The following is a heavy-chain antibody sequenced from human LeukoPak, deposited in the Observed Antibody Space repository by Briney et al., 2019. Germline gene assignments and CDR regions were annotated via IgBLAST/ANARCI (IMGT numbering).Heavy chain of an antibody. D-gene: IGHD4-17*01. V-gene: IGHV3-21*01. Sequence: GGSLRLSCAASGFTFSIYSMNWVRQAPGKGLEWVSSISSSSSYIYYADSVKGRFTISRDNAKNSLYLQMNSLRAEDTAVYYCARGATVTTPHLGYWGQGTLVTVSS. J-gene: IGHJ4*02. CDR3: ARGATVTTPHLGY. CDR2: ISSSSSYI. CDR1: GFTFSIYS.